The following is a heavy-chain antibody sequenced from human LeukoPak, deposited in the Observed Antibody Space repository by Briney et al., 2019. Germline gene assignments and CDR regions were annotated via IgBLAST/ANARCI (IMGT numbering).Heavy chain of an antibody. J-gene: IGHJ3*02. D-gene: IGHD2-2*01. CDR2: IWKDGSNK. CDR1: GFTFSSYG. Sequence: PGRPLRLSCAASGFTFSSYGMHWVRHAPGKGLEGVAVIWKDGSNKYYADSVKGRFTISRDNSKNTLYLQMNSLRAEDTAVYYCARDADEYCSSTTCRGGSFDIWGQGTMVTVSS. CDR3: ARDADEYCSSTTCRGGSFDI. V-gene: IGHV3-33*01.